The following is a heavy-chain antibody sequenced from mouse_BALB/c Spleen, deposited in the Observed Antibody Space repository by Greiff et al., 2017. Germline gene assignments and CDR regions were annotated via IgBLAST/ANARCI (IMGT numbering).Heavy chain of an antibody. V-gene: IGHV5-12-1*01. CDR3: ARQGGNPMDY. CDR1: GFAFSSYD. CDR2: ISSGGGST. J-gene: IGHJ4*01. Sequence: EVHLVESGGGLVKPGGSLKLSCAASGFAFSSYDMSWVRQTPEKRLEWVAYISSGGGSTYYPDTVKGRFTISRDNAKNTLYLQMSSLKSEDTAMYYCARQGGNPMDYWGQGTSVTVSS. D-gene: IGHD2-1*01.